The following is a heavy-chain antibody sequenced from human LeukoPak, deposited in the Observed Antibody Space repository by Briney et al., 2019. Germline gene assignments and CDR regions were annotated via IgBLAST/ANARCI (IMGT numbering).Heavy chain of an antibody. V-gene: IGHV3-48*03. CDR1: GFTFSSYE. D-gene: IGHD1-26*01. CDR2: ISSSGSTI. CDR3: ARVIGEWELLGIDY. J-gene: IGHJ4*02. Sequence: PGGSLRLSCAASGFTFSSYEMNWVRQAPGKGLEGVSYISSSGSTIYYAHSVKGRFTISRDNAKNSLYLQMNSLRAEDTAVYYCARVIGEWELLGIDYWGQGTLVTVSS.